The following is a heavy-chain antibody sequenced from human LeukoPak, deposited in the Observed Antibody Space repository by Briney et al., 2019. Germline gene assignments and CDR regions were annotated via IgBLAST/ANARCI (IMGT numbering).Heavy chain of an antibody. CDR1: GFTFSNYG. D-gene: IGHD2-15*01. CDR2: ISRNGIYI. J-gene: IGHJ5*02. CDR3: ARDGLPATVANWFDP. Sequence: GGSLRLSCEASGFTFSNYGMSWVRQAPGKGLEWVSSISRNGIYIKYVDSVKGRFTVSRDNAKNSLYLQMNSLRAEDTAVYYCARDGLPATVANWFDPWGQGTLVTVSS. V-gene: IGHV3-21*01.